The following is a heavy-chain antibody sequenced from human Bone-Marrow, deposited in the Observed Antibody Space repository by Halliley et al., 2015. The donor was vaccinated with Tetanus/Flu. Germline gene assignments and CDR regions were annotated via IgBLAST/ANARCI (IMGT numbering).Heavy chain of an antibody. D-gene: IGHD2-15*01. J-gene: IGHJ4*02. V-gene: IGHV4-59*09. CDR3: ARGWGYGGYVRYDS. CDR2: VYKSGIT. Sequence: IGFVYKSGITSFNPSLKSRLTMSVDTSKNQFSLQLRSVTAADTAIYFCARGWGYGGYVRYDSWGPGSLVTVSS.